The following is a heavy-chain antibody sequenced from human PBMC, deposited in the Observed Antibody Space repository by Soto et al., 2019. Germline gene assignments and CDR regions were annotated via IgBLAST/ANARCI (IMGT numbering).Heavy chain of an antibody. CDR2: IYHSGST. D-gene: IGHD3-10*01. CDR1: GYSISSGYY. J-gene: IGHJ6*02. V-gene: IGHV4-38-2*02. Sequence: PSETLSLTCAVSGYSISSGYYWGWIRQPPGKGLEWIGSIYHSGSTYYNPSLKSRVTISVDTSKNQFSLKLSSVTAADTAVYYCARDGSFITMVRGVIVYYGMDVWGQGATVTVSS. CDR3: ARDGSFITMVRGVIVYYGMDV.